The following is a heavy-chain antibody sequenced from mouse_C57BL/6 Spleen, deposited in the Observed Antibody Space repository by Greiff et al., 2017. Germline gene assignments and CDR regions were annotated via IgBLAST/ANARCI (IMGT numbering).Heavy chain of an antibody. CDR2: IYPENGDT. CDR3: TNYYGSSLFAY. J-gene: IGHJ3*01. Sequence: VQLQQSGAELVRPGASVKLSCTASGFNIKDDYMHWVKQRPEQGLEWIGWIYPENGDTEYASKFQGKATITADTSSNTAYLQLSSLTSEDTAVYYCTNYYGSSLFAYWGQGTLVTVSA. V-gene: IGHV14-4*01. D-gene: IGHD1-1*01. CDR1: GFNIKDDY.